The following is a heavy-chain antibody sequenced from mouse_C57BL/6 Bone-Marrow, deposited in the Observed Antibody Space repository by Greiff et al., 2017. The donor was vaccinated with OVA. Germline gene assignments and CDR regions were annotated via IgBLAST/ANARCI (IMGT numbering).Heavy chain of an antibody. J-gene: IGHJ1*03. CDR2: IWSGGST. CDR3: AKHGSSYCWYFDV. CDR1: GFSLTSYG. V-gene: IGHV2-4*01. D-gene: IGHD1-1*01. Sequence: QVQLKQSGPGLVQPSQSLSITCPVSGFSLTSYGVHWVRQPPGKGLEWLGVIWSGGSTDYNAAFISRLSISKDNSKSQVFFKMNSLQADDTAIYYCAKHGSSYCWYFDVWGTGTTVTVSS.